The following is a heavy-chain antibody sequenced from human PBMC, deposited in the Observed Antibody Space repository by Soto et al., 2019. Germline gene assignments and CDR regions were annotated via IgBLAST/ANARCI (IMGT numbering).Heavy chain of an antibody. CDR2: INAGNGNT. CDR1: GYTITRYP. V-gene: IGHV1-3*01. J-gene: IGHJ4*01. Sequence: ASVKVACKTSGYTITRYPMHWGRLAHGQRLEWMGWINAGNGNTKYSQKFQGRVTITRDTSASTAYMELSSLRSEDTAVYYSEIDPDANYWLHGTLVTVSS. CDR3: EIDPDANY.